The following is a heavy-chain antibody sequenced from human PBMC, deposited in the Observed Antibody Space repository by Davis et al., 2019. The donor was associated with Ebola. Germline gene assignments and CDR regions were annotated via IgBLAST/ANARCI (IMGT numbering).Heavy chain of an antibody. CDR2: INPNCGGT. D-gene: IGHD2-21*02. CDR1: GYTFTGYY. J-gene: IGHJ4*02. CDR3: ARELYYCGGDCYHDY. V-gene: IGHV1-2*04. Sequence: ASVKVSCKASGYTFTGYYMHWVRQAPGQGLEWMGWINPNCGGTNYAQKFQGWVTMTRNTSISTAYMELSSLRAEDTAVYYCARELYYCGGDCYHDYWGQGTLVTVSS.